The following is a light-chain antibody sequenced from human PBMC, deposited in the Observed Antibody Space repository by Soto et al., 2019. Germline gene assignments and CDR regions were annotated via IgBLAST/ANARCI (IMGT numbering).Light chain of an antibody. J-gene: IGLJ7*01. CDR2: SNT. V-gene: IGLV1-44*01. Sequence: QSVLTQPPSASGTPGQRVTLSCSGSSSNIGSNTVTWYQQLPGTAPKLLIYSNTQRPSGVPDRFSGSKSGTSASLAISGLQSEDEADYYCASWDDSLNGPVFGGGTQLTVL. CDR1: SSNIGSNT. CDR3: ASWDDSLNGPV.